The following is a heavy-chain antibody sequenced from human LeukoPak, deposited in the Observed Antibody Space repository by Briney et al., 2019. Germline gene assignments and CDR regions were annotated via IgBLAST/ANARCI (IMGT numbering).Heavy chain of an antibody. CDR3: ARTLPDKLGKFDP. CDR1: GYTFTGYY. J-gene: IGHJ5*02. V-gene: IGHV1-2*02. Sequence: ASAKVSCKASGYTFTGYYMHWVRQAPGQGLEWMGWINPNSGGTNYAQKFQGRVTMTRDTSISTAYMELSRLRSDDTAVYYCARTLPDKLGKFDPWGQGTLVTVSS. D-gene: IGHD7-27*01. CDR2: INPNSGGT.